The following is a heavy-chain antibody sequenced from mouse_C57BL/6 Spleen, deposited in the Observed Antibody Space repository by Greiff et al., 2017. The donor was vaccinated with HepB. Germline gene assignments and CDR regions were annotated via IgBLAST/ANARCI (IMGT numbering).Heavy chain of an antibody. D-gene: IGHD2-1*01. Sequence: EVKLQESGGGLVKPGGSLKLSCAASGFTFSSYAMSWVRQTPEKRLEWVATISDGGSYTYYPDNVKGRFTISRDNAKNNLYLQMSHLKSEDTAMYYCARATGNLFAYWGQGTLVTVSA. CDR3: ARATGNLFAY. CDR1: GFTFSSYA. J-gene: IGHJ3*01. V-gene: IGHV5-4*03. CDR2: ISDGGSYT.